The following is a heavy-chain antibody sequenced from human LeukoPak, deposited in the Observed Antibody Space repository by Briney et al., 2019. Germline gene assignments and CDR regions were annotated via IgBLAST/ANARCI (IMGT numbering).Heavy chain of an antibody. Sequence: PSETLSLTCTVSGGSISSGDYYWSWIRQPPGKGLEWIGYIYYSGSTYYNPSLKSRVTISVDTSKNQFSLKLSSVTAADTAVYYCARRTQISLIKRGYYYMDVWGKGTTVTVSS. CDR3: ARRTQISLIKRGYYYMDV. D-gene: IGHD3-10*01. J-gene: IGHJ6*03. CDR2: IYYSGST. V-gene: IGHV4-30-4*08. CDR1: GGSISSGDYY.